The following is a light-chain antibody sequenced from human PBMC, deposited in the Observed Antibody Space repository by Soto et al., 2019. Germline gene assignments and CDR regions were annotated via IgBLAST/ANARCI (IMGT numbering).Light chain of an antibody. J-gene: IGKJ2*01. CDR3: QQRSNWPPYT. CDR2: DAS. V-gene: IGKV3-11*01. Sequence: EIVLTQSPATLSLSPGERATLSCRASQSVSSYLAWYQQKPGQAPRLLIYDASNRATGIPARFSGSGSGTDFTLTISSLEPEDFALYYCQQRSNWPPYTFGQGIKLEIK. CDR1: QSVSSY.